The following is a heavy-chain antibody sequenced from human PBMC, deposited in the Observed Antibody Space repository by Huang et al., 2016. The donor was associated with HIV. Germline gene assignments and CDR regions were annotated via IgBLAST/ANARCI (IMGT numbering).Heavy chain of an antibody. J-gene: IGHJ5*02. V-gene: IGHV4-34*02. Sequence: QVHLEQWGAGLLKPSETLSLTCAVYGGSFSGYYWNWIRQSPGKGLEWIGQINHSGNSDSNPSLKSRVTLSVDTSKNQCSLRLSSVSAADTAVYYCAREVMIAFGGPFDPWGQGTQVTVSA. CDR1: GGSFSGYY. CDR2: INHSGNS. D-gene: IGHD3-16*01. CDR3: AREVMIAFGGPFDP.